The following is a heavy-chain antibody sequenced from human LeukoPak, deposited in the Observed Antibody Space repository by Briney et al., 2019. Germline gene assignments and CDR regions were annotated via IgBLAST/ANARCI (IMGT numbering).Heavy chain of an antibody. CDR2: ISSSGSTI. CDR1: GFTFSSYE. D-gene: IGHD6-13*01. CDR3: ARDPLSSSSFDL. J-gene: IGHJ4*02. V-gene: IGHV3-48*03. Sequence: GGSLRLSCAASGFTFSSYEMNWVRQAPGKGLEWVSYISSSGSTIYYADSVKGRFTISRDNAKNSLYLQMNSLRAEDTAVYYCARDPLSSSSFDLWGQGTLVTVSS.